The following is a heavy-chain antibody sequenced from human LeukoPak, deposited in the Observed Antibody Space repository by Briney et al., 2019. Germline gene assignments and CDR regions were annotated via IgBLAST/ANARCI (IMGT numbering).Heavy chain of an antibody. CDR3: ARGKPRGVFDY. V-gene: IGHV4-34*01. Sequence: SETLSLTCAVYGGSFSGYYWSWIRQPPGKGLEWIGEINHSGSTNYNPSLKSRVTISVDTSKNQFSLKLSSATAADTAVYYCARGKPRGVFDYWGQGTLVTVSS. CDR1: GGSFSGYY. CDR2: INHSGST. J-gene: IGHJ4*02. D-gene: IGHD3-10*01.